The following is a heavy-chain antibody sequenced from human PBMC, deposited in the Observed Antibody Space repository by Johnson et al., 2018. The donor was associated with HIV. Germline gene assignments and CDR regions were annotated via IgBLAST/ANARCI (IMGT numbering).Heavy chain of an antibody. J-gene: IGHJ3*02. D-gene: IGHD3-3*01. Sequence: VQLVESGGGLVQRGGSLRLSCSGSGFSISNYLMSWVRQAPGKGLEWVAYIKQDGSAKHYVDSVEGRFTISRDNAKNSLSLQMVSLRVEDTAVYYCARGFRSAFVDSFDIWGQGRMVTVSS. V-gene: IGHV3-7*04. CDR3: ARGFRSAFVDSFDI. CDR2: IKQDGSAK. CDR1: GFSISNYL.